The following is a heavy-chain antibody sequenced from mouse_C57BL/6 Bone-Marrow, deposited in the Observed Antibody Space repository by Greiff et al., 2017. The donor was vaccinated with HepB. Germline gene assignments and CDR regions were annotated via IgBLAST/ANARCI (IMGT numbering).Heavy chain of an antibody. CDR2: IRNKANGYTT. J-gene: IGHJ4*01. CDR3: AGCYYAMDY. Sequence: EVKLMESGGGLVQPGGSLSLSCAASGFTFTDYYMSWVRQPPGKALEWLGFIRNKANGYTTEYSTSVKGRFTISRDNSHSILYLQMSAMRAEDSATYYCAGCYYAMDYWDQGTSVTVSA. V-gene: IGHV7-3*01. CDR1: GFTFTDYY.